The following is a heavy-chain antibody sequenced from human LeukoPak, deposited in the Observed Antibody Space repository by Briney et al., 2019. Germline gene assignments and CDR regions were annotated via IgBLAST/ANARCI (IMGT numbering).Heavy chain of an antibody. Sequence: PGRSLRLSCAASGFTFSSYGMHWVRQAPGKGLEWVAVISYDGSNKYYADSVKGRFTISRDNSKNTLYLQMNSLRAEDTAVYYCAKERRNYGLDYWGQGTLVTVSS. J-gene: IGHJ4*02. V-gene: IGHV3-30*18. CDR3: AKERRNYGLDY. D-gene: IGHD3-16*01. CDR1: GFTFSSYG. CDR2: ISYDGSNK.